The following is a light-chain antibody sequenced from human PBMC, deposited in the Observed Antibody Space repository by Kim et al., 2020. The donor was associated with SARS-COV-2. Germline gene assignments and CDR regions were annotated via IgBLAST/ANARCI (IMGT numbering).Light chain of an antibody. CDR3: QQRDDCGA. CDR2: EKS. J-gene: IGKJ4*01. CDR1: QTVNTY. V-gene: IGKV3-11*01. Sequence: LSLSPGERATLSGRASQTVNTYLAWYQQKPGQAPRLLIYEKSKRATGIPARFSGSGSGTDFTLTISSLEPEDFAIYYCQQRDDCGAFGGGTKVEIK.